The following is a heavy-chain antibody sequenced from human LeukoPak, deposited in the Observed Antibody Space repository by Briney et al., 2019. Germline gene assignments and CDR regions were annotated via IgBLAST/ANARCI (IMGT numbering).Heavy chain of an antibody. CDR3: AKQFVDI. D-gene: IGHD5-24*01. Sequence: GGSLILSCAASAFAFINYAMNWVRQAPGKGLEWVSSISESGGDTSYADSVKGRFTISRDNSKNTLYLQMNSLRAEDTAVYYCAKQFVDIWGQGTLVIVSS. V-gene: IGHV3-23*01. J-gene: IGHJ5*02. CDR2: ISESGGDT. CDR1: AFAFINYA.